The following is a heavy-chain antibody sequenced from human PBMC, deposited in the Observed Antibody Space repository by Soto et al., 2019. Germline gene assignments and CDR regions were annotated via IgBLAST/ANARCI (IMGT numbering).Heavy chain of an antibody. V-gene: IGHV1-2*02. CDR3: ARGPASAKPEGVDF. Sequence: ASVKVSCKASGYTFSDYYIHWVRQAPGQGLEWMGWINPNSGGTKYAPKFQGGVTMTRDTSITTAYMELSRLRSGDTAVYYCARGPASAKPEGVDFWGQGTLVTVSS. D-gene: IGHD3-16*01. J-gene: IGHJ4*02. CDR1: GYTFSDYY. CDR2: INPNSGGT.